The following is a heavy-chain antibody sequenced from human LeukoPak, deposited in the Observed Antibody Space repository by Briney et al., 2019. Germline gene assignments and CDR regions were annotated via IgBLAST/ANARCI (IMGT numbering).Heavy chain of an antibody. D-gene: IGHD4-17*01. V-gene: IGHV4-59*08. CDR3: ARSNYGDNHDY. CDR1: GGSISGYY. J-gene: IGHJ4*02. Sequence: SETLSLTCTVPGGSISGYYWSWIRQPPGKGLEWIGSIYHSGSTYYNPSLKSRVTISVDTSKNQFSLKLSSVTAADTAVYYCARSNYGDNHDYWGQGTLVTVSS. CDR2: IYHSGST.